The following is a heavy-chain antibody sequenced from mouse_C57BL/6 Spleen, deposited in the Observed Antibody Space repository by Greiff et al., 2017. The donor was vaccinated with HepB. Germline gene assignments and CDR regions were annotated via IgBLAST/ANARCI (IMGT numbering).Heavy chain of an antibody. V-gene: IGHV1-52*01. CDR1: GYTFTSYW. CDR2: IDPSDSET. CDR3: ARQAYYGNYVAY. J-gene: IGHJ3*01. Sequence: VQLQQPGAELVRPGSSVKLSCKASGYTFTSYWMHWVKQRPIQGLEWIGNIDPSDSETHYNQKFKDKATLTVDKSSSTAYMQLSSLTSEDSAVYYCARQAYYGNYVAYWGQGTLVTVSA. D-gene: IGHD2-1*01.